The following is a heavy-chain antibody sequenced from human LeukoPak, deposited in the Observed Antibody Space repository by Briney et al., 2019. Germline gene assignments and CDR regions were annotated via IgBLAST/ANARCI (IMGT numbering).Heavy chain of an antibody. J-gene: IGHJ4*02. CDR1: GFTFSSYG. V-gene: IGHV3-30*18. D-gene: IGHD2/OR15-2a*01. CDR3: AKSAGYFFFDY. Sequence: GRFLRLSCAASGFTFSSYGMHWVRQAPGKGLEWVAVISYDGSNKYYADSVKGRFTISRDNSKNTLYLQMNSLRAEDTAVYYCAKSAGYFFFDYWGQGTLVTVSS. CDR2: ISYDGSNK.